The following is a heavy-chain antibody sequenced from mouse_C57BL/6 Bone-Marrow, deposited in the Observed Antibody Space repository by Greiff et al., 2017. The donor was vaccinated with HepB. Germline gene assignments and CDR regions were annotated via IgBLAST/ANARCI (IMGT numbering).Heavy chain of an antibody. V-gene: IGHV3-6*01. D-gene: IGHD3-2*02. CDR2: ISYDGSN. CDR3: ARESSGYSFAY. Sequence: VQLQQSGPGLVKPSQSLSLTCTVTGYSITSGYYWNWIRQFPGNKLEWMGYISYDGSNNYNPSLKNRISITRDTSKNQFFLKLNSVTTEDTATYYCARESSGYSFAYWGQGTLVTVSA. J-gene: IGHJ3*01. CDR1: GYSITSGYY.